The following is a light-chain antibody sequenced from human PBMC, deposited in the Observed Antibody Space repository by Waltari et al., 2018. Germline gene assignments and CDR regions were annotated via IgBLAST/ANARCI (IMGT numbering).Light chain of an antibody. V-gene: IGKV3-15*01. CDR2: DAS. J-gene: IGKJ1*01. Sequence: MLMTQFPATLSVSPGARATLSCRASQSVSSKLAWYQQRPGQAPRLLIYDASTRATGIPARFSGSGSGTDFTLTISSLQSEDFAVYYCQQYNNWPGTFGRGTKVEIK. CDR3: QQYNNWPGT. CDR1: QSVSSK.